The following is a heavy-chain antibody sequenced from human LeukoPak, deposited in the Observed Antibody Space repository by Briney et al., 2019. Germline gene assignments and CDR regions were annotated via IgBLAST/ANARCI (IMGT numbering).Heavy chain of an antibody. V-gene: IGHV3-23*01. CDR3: AKGSGYDTDFDY. CDR2: ISGSGDST. Sequence: GGSLRLSCAASGFTFSTYVMSWVRQAPGKGLEWVSGISGSGDSTYYADSVKGRFTISRDNSKNTLYLQMNSLRAEDTAVYYCAKGSGYDTDFDYWGQGTLVSVSS. CDR1: GFTFSTYV. J-gene: IGHJ4*02. D-gene: IGHD5-12*01.